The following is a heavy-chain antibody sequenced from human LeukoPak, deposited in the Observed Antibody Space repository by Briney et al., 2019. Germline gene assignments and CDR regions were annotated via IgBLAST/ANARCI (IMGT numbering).Heavy chain of an antibody. CDR2: ISGSGEII. V-gene: IGHV3-48*03. CDR1: GFTFSSYE. J-gene: IGHJ4*02. Sequence: GGSLRLFCAASGFTFSSYEVNWVRQAPGKGLEWVAYISGSGEIIYYADSVKGRFTISRDNAKNSLYLQMSSLRADDTAVYYCARRFGYWGQGTLVTVSS. CDR3: ARRFGY.